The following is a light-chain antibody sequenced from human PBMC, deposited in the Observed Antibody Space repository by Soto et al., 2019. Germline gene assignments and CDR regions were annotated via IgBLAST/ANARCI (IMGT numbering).Light chain of an antibody. CDR3: QQYNNWPFPSWT. CDR1: QSVSSN. J-gene: IGKJ1*01. CDR2: VAS. Sequence: EIVMTQSPATLSVSPGERATLSCRASQSVSSNLAWYQQKPGQAPRLLIYVASTRATGIPARFSGSGSGTAFTLTISSLQSEDFAVYYCQQYNNWPFPSWTFGQGTKVEIK. V-gene: IGKV3-15*01.